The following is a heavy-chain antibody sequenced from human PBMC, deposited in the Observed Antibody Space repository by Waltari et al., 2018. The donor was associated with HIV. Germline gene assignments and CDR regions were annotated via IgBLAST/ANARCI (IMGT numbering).Heavy chain of an antibody. D-gene: IGHD3-3*01. J-gene: IGHJ3*02. CDR1: GFSLSTSGMR. V-gene: IGHV2-70*04. CDR2: IDWDDDK. Sequence: QVTLEASGPAMVKPTQTLTLTCSFSGFSLSTSGMRVSWIRQPPGKALEWLARIDWDDDKFYSTSLKTRLTISKDTSKNQVVLTMTNMDPIDTATYYCARSITIFGVFTKGSDAFDIWGQGTMVTVSS. CDR3: ARSITIFGVFTKGSDAFDI.